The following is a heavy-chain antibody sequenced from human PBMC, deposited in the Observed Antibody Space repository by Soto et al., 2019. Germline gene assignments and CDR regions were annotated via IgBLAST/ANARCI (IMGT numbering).Heavy chain of an antibody. CDR1: GGTFSSYA. D-gene: IGHD3-22*01. V-gene: IGHV1-69*01. Sequence: QVQLVQSGAEVKKPGSSVKVSCKASGGTFSSYAISWVRQAPGQGLEWMGGIIPIFGTANYAQKFQGRATITADESTSTAYMELSSLRSEDTAVYYCARDQGVDYYDSSGYLDYWGQGTLVTVSS. CDR3: ARDQGVDYYDSSGYLDY. CDR2: IIPIFGTA. J-gene: IGHJ4*02.